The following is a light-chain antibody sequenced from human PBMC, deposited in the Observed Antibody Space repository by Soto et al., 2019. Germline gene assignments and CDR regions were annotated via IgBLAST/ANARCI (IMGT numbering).Light chain of an antibody. CDR2: EVS. CDR3: SSYTSSSTFV. CDR1: SSDVGGYNY. V-gene: IGLV2-14*01. Sequence: QSALTQPASVSGSPGQSITISCTGTSSDVGGYNYVSWYQQHRGKAPKLMIYEVSNRPSGVSNRFSCSKSGNTASLTVSGLHAEDEADYYCSSYTSSSTFVFGTGTKLTVL. J-gene: IGLJ1*01.